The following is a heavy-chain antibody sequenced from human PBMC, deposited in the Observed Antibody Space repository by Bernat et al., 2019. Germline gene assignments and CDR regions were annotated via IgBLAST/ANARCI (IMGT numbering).Heavy chain of an antibody. D-gene: IGHD2-15*01. V-gene: IGHV4-39*01. CDR3: ARVADGRPFDI. J-gene: IGHJ3*02. CDR2: IYYSGT. CDR1: GGSISSSSYY. Sequence: QLQLQESGPGLVKSSETLSLTCTVPGGSISSSSYYWGWIRQPPGKGLEWIGSIYYSGTYYNPSLKSRVTISVDRSRSQFSLKLGSVTAADTAVYYCARVADGRPFDIWGQGTMVTVSS.